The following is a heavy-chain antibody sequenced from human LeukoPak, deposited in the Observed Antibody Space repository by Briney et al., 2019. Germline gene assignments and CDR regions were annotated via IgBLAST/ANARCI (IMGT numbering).Heavy chain of an antibody. Sequence: PGGSLRLSCAASGFTFSSYAMHWVRQAPGKGLEWVADISYDGSNKYYADSVKGRFTISRDNSKNTLYLQMNSLRAEDTAVYYCARDLHRRIAVAEVKYWGQGTLVTVSS. D-gene: IGHD6-19*01. CDR1: GFTFSSYA. V-gene: IGHV3-30*01. CDR3: ARDLHRRIAVAEVKY. CDR2: ISYDGSNK. J-gene: IGHJ4*02.